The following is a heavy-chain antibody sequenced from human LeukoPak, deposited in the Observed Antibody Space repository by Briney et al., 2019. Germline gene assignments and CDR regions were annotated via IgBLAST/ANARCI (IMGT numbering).Heavy chain of an antibody. CDR1: GFTFSNYA. CDR3: AKDRRGKAAAYEFDY. D-gene: IGHD6-13*01. V-gene: IGHV3-23*01. J-gene: IGHJ4*02. CDR2: ITGSGTST. Sequence: GGSLRLSCVASGFTFSNYAMSWVRQAPGKGLEWVSAITGSGTSTYYADSLKGRFTISRDNSKNTVFLQMNSLRAEDTAVYYCAKDRRGKAAAYEFDYWGQGTLVTVSS.